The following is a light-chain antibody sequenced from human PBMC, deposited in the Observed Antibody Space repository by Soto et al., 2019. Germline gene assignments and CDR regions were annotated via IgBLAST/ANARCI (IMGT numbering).Light chain of an antibody. CDR3: QKYNDDSRT. J-gene: IGKJ1*01. Sequence: DIQMTQSPSSLSASVGDRVTMTCRASQAISNYVAWYQQKPGQVPKLLIYAASTLQSGVPSRFSGSGSGTDFTLTISSLQPDDVETYYCQKYNDDSRTFGQGTKVEVK. CDR1: QAISNY. V-gene: IGKV1-27*01. CDR2: AAS.